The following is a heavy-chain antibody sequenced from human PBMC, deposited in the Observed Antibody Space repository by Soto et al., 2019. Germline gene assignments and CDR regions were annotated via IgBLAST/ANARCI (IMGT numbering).Heavy chain of an antibody. Sequence: PSETLSVTCAVSGASFTSNDWWTWVRQPPGRGLEWIGEFYRTGSTNYNPSLKSRVTISLDKSENQFSLKVTSLTAADTAVYYCASRDPGTSVDYWGQGTLVTVSS. CDR3: ASRDPGTSVDY. V-gene: IGHV4-4*02. D-gene: IGHD1-7*01. J-gene: IGHJ4*02. CDR2: FYRTGST. CDR1: GASFTSNDW.